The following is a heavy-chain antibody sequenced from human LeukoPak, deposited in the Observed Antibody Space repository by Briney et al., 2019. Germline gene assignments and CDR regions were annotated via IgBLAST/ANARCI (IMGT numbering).Heavy chain of an antibody. V-gene: IGHV3-23*01. J-gene: IGHJ4*02. D-gene: IGHD3-22*01. CDR3: AKSGLYYYDSSGYDY. CDR1: GFTFSKYG. CDR2: ISGSADNT. Sequence: GGSLRLSCAASGFTFSKYGMSWVRQAPGKGPEWVSAISGSADNTYYADSVKGRFTISRDNSKNTLYLQMNSLRAEDTAVYYCAKSGLYYYDSSGYDYWGQGTLVTVSS.